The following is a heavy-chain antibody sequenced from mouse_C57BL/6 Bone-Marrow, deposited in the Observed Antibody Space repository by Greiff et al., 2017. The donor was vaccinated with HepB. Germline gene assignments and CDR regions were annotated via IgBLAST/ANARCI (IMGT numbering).Heavy chain of an antibody. V-gene: IGHV5-6*01. CDR3: ARHYGSSYYAMDY. D-gene: IGHD1-1*01. J-gene: IGHJ4*01. CDR2: ISSGGSYT. CDR1: GFTFSSYG. Sequence: EVKLQESGGDLVKPGGSLKLSCAASGFTFSSYGMSWVRQTPDKRLEWVATISSGGSYTYYPDSVKGRFPISRDNAKNTLYLQMSSLKSEDTAMYYCARHYGSSYYAMDYWGQGTSVTVSS.